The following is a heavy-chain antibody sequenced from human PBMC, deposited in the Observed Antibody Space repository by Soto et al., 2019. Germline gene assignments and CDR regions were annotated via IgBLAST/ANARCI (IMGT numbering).Heavy chain of an antibody. CDR1: GYXFTSHL. D-gene: IGHD2-2*01. J-gene: IGHJ6*02. V-gene: IGHV5-51*01. CDR3: ARQDYSNYRGGMDV. Sequence: EXLKISCKPSGYXFTSHLVAWVRQMPGKGLEWIGIIYPSDSDIRYRPSFQGQVTISVDKSISTAYLQWSSLKASDTATYYCARQDYSNYRGGMDVWGQGTAGTVSS. CDR2: IYPSDSDI.